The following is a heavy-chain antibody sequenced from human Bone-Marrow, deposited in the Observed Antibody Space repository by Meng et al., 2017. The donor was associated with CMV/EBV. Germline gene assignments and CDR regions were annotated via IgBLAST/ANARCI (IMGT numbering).Heavy chain of an antibody. D-gene: IGHD3-3*01. CDR2: IQYDGSNK. J-gene: IGHJ4*02. V-gene: IGHV3-30*02. Sequence: LSLTCAASGFTFNNYGMHWVRQAPGKGLEWVAFIQYDGSNKYYADSVKGRFTISRDNSKNTLYLQMNSLRAEDTAVYYCAKGFDFWSGYYDGYWGQGTLVTVSS. CDR1: GFTFNNYG. CDR3: AKGFDFWSGYYDGY.